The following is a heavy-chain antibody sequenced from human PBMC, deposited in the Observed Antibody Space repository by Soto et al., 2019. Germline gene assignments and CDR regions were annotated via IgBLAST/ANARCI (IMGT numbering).Heavy chain of an antibody. V-gene: IGHV1-3*01. Sequence: ASVKVSCKASGYTFTSYAMHWVRQAPGQRLEWMGWINAGNGNTKYSQKFQGRVTITRDTSASTAYMELSSLRSEDTAVYYCARDGPGYSSSSGAYYYYGMDVWGQGTTVTVSS. D-gene: IGHD6-6*01. CDR2: INAGNGNT. CDR1: GYTFTSYA. CDR3: ARDGPGYSSSSGAYYYYGMDV. J-gene: IGHJ6*02.